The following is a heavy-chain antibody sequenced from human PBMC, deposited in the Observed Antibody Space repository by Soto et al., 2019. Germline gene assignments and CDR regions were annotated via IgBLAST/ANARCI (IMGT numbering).Heavy chain of an antibody. CDR2: ISYDGSNK. V-gene: IGHV3-30*18. D-gene: IGHD3-10*01. CDR3: AKDHYGSGSYYIPHGMDV. CDR1: GFTFSSYG. J-gene: IGHJ6*02. Sequence: QVQLVESGGGVVQPGRSLRLSCAASGFTFSSYGVHWVRQAPGKGLEWVAVISYDGSNKYYADSVKGRFTISRDNSKNTLYLQMNTLRAEDTAVYYCAKDHYGSGSYYIPHGMDVWGQGTTVTVS.